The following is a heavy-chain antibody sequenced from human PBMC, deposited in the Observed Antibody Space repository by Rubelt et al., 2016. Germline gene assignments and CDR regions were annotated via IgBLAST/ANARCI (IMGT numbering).Heavy chain of an antibody. V-gene: IGHV4-31*03. CDR1: GGSISSGGYY. Sequence: QVQLQESGPGLVKPSQTLSLTCTVSGGSISSGGYYWSWIRQHPGKGLEWIGYIYYSGSTYYNPSLKSRDTISVDTSKNEFSLKRRSATAADTAVDYCARDAEESYVDYWGQGTLVTVSS. CDR2: IYYSGST. CDR3: ARDAEESYVDY. J-gene: IGHJ4*02.